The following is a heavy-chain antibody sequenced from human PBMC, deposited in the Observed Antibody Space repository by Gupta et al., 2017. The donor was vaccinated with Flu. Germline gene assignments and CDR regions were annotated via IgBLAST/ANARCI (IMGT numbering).Heavy chain of an antibody. J-gene: IGHJ6*02. Sequence: QVKLVESGGGVVEPGRSLRLSCAASGFTFSSYGMHWFRQAPGTGLEWVAVIWYDGSNKYYADSVKGRFTISRDNSKNTLYLQMNSLRAEDTAVYYCARGDCSSTSCHSYGIYYGMDVWGQGTTVTVSS. CDR3: ARGDCSSTSCHSYGIYYGMDV. V-gene: IGHV3-33*01. CDR2: IWYDGSNK. CDR1: GFTFSSYG. D-gene: IGHD2-2*01.